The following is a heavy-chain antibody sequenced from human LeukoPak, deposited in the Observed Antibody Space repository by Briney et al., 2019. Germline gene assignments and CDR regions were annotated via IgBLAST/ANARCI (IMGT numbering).Heavy chain of an antibody. J-gene: IGHJ4*02. Sequence: PSETLSLTCAVSGGSMSSGGYSWSWIRQPPGKGLEWIGYIYHSGSTYYNPSLKSRVTISVDRSKNQFSLKLSSVTAADTAVYYCARDREGFDYWGQGTLVTVSS. V-gene: IGHV4-30-2*01. CDR2: IYHSGST. CDR1: GGSMSSGGYS. CDR3: ARDREGFDY.